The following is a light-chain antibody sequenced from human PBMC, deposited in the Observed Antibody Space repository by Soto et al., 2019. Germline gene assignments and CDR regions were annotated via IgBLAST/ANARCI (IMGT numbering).Light chain of an antibody. CDR3: QQYGSSPIT. Sequence: EIVLTQSPGTLSLSPGERATLTCRASQSVTSSYLAWYQQKPGQAPRLLMYGASSRATGIPDRFSGSGSGTDFTLTISRLEPEDYAVYSCQQYGSSPITFGPGLKVDSK. CDR2: GAS. J-gene: IGKJ3*01. V-gene: IGKV3-20*01. CDR1: QSVTSSY.